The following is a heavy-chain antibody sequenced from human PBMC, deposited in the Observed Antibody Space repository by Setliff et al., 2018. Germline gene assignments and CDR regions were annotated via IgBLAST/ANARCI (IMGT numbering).Heavy chain of an antibody. V-gene: IGHV3-23*01. CDR3: AKRGPYCSGGTCHYYFDY. Sequence: SLRLSCAASGFTFSSYAITWVRQAPGKGLEWVSMISGSAQTTYYADSVKGRFTISRDNSKNTVYLDVNSLRAEDTAVYYCAKRGPYCSGGTCHYYFDYWGQGTLVTVSS. CDR2: ISGSAQTT. D-gene: IGHD2-15*01. CDR1: GFTFSSYA. J-gene: IGHJ4*02.